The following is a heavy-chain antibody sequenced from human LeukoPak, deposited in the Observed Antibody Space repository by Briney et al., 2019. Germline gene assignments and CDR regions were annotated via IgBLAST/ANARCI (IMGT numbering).Heavy chain of an antibody. J-gene: IGHJ4*02. D-gene: IGHD6-19*01. CDR1: GGSISSYY. CDR3: ARAGYSSGYFDY. CDR2: IYYSGST. Sequence: SETLSLTCTVSGGSISSYYWSWIRQPPGKGLEWIGYIYYSGSTNYNPSLKSRVTISVDTSKNQFSLKLSPVTAADTAVYYCARAGYSSGYFDYWGQGTLVTVSS. V-gene: IGHV4-59*01.